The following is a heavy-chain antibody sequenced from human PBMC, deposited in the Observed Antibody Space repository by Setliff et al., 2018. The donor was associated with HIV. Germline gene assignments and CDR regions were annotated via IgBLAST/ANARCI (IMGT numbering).Heavy chain of an antibody. J-gene: IGHJ6*03. D-gene: IGHD3-22*01. CDR3: ARETYYYDNPQYYYYYMDV. V-gene: IGHV4-4*09. CDR1: GDSISSYS. Sequence: SETLSLTCTVSGDSISSYSWNWIRQPPGEGLEWIGYIYTSGNTNYNPSLQSRVTISVDTSKNQFSLKLRSVTAADTAVYYCARETYYYDNPQYYYYYMDVWGKGTTVTVSS. CDR2: IYTSGNT.